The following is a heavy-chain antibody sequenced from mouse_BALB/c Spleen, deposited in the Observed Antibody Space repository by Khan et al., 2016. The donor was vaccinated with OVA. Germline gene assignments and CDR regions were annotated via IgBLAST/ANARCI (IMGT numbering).Heavy chain of an antibody. Sequence: QIQLVQSGPELKKPGETVKISCKASGYTFTNYGMNWVKQAPGKGLKWMGWINTYTGEPTYADDFKGRFAFSLDTSASTAYLQINILKNEDTATXFGASHGHWDFDAWGAGTTVTVSA. V-gene: IGHV9-3-1*01. J-gene: IGHJ1*01. CDR3: ASHGHWDFDA. CDR2: INTYTGEP. D-gene: IGHD1-2*01. CDR1: GYTFTNYG.